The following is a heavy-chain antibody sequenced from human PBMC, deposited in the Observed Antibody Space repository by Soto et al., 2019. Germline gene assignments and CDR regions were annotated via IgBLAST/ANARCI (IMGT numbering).Heavy chain of an antibody. Sequence: EVLLLDSGGGLVQPGGSLRLSCEVSAFTSKTLAITWVLQAPGEGLEWVSSVTGSGTGTYYAESVKGRFTISRDNAKNTLFLQMNSLRAEDTAVYYCAKGTAYAQYYYMDVWGKGTTVTVYS. CDR2: VTGSGTGT. D-gene: IGHD3-16*01. CDR3: AKGTAYAQYYYMDV. CDR1: AFTSKTLA. J-gene: IGHJ6*03. V-gene: IGHV3-23*01.